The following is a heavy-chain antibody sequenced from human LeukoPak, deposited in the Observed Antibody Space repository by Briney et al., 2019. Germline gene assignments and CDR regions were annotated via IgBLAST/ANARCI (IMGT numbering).Heavy chain of an antibody. V-gene: IGHV4-38-2*02. CDR3: ARILFTYYYDSSGPDWGNFDY. CDR1: GYSISSGYY. J-gene: IGHJ4*02. D-gene: IGHD3-22*01. Sequence: SETLSLTCTVSGYSISSGYYWGWIRQPPGKGLEWIGSIYYSGSTYYNPSLKSRVTISVDTSKNQFSLKLSSVTAADTAVYYCARILFTYYYDSSGPDWGNFDYWGQGTLVTVSS. CDR2: IYYSGST.